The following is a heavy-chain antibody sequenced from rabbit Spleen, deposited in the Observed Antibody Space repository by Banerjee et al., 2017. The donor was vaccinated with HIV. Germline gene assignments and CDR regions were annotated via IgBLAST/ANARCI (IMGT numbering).Heavy chain of an antibody. CDR2: IDPVFGAT. CDR1: GFSFSDRDV. V-gene: IGHV1S45*01. CDR3: ARDTGSSFSSYGMDL. Sequence: QEQLVESGGGLVKPEGSLTLTCKASGFSFSDRDVMCWVRQAPGKGLEWIAYIDPVFGATYYAPWANGRFTFSKTSSTTVTLQMTSLTAADTATYFCARDTGSSFSSYGMDLWGPGTLVTVS. D-gene: IGHD8-1*01. J-gene: IGHJ6*01.